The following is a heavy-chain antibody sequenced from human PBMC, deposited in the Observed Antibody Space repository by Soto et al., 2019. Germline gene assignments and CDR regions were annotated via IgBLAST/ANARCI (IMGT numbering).Heavy chain of an antibody. D-gene: IGHD4-17*01. CDR1: GFTFSSYA. Sequence: EVQLLESGGGLVQPGGSLRLSCAASGFTFSSYAMSWVRQAPGKGLEWVSAISGSGGSTYYADSVKGRFTISRDNSKNTLYLPMNSLRAGDTAVYYCAKGGNAYGDYAGGGGMDVWGQGTTVTVSS. CDR2: ISGSGGST. V-gene: IGHV3-23*01. J-gene: IGHJ6*02. CDR3: AKGGNAYGDYAGGGGMDV.